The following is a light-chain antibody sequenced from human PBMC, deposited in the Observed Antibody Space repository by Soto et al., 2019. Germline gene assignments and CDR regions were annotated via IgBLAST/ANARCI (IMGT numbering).Light chain of an antibody. J-gene: IGLJ2*01. CDR2: DNN. Sequence: QSVLTQPPSVSAAPGQTVTISCSGSSSNIGNNYVSWYQQLPGTAPKLLIYDNNKRPSGIPDRFSGSKSGTSATLGITGRPTGDEADYYCGTWDSSLSAVVFGGGTKVTVL. V-gene: IGLV1-51*01. CDR1: SSNIGNNY. CDR3: GTWDSSLSAVV.